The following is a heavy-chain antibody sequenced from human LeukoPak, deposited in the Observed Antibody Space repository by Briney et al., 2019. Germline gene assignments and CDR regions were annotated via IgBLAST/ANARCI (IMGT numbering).Heavy chain of an antibody. V-gene: IGHV3-21*01. D-gene: IGHD5-18*01. CDR2: ISSSSSYI. CDR3: ARERDTAMVMGYYYYGMDV. CDR1: GFTFRSYS. J-gene: IGHJ6*02. Sequence: GGSLRLSCAASGFTFRSYSMNWVRQAPGKGLEWVSSISSSSSYIYHADSVKGRFTISRDNAKNSLYLQMNSLRAEDTAVYYCARERDTAMVMGYYYYGMDVWGQGTTVTVSS.